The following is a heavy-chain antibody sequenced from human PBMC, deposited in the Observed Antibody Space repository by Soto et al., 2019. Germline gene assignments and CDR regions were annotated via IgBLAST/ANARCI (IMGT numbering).Heavy chain of an antibody. CDR3: AKGQIVVVPAPNFDY. V-gene: IGHV3-23*01. J-gene: IGHJ4*02. D-gene: IGHD2-2*01. CDR2: ISGSGGST. CDR1: GFTFSSYA. Sequence: VGSLRLSCAASGFTFSSYAMSWVRQAPGKGLEWVSAISGSGGSTYYADSVKGRFTISRDNSKNTLYLQMNSLRAEDTAVYYCAKGQIVVVPAPNFDYWGQGTLVTVSS.